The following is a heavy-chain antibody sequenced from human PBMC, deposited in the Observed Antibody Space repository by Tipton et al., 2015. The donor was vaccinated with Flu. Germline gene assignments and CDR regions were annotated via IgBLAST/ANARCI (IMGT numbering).Heavy chain of an antibody. Sequence: LRLSCTVSGGSISSSSYYWDWIRQPPGKGLEWIGSIYYSGSTYYNPSLKSRVTISVDTSKNQFSLKLSSVTAADTAVYYCARHGIYSGSYLWYYYYGMDVWGQGTTVTVSS. CDR1: GGSISSSSYY. J-gene: IGHJ6*02. CDR2: IYYSGST. CDR3: ARHGIYSGSYLWYYYYGMDV. D-gene: IGHD1-26*01. V-gene: IGHV4-39*01.